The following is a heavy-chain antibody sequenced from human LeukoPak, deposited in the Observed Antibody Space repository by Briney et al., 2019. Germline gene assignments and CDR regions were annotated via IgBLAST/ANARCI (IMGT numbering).Heavy chain of an antibody. CDR2: ISAYNGNT. CDR1: GYTFTSYG. D-gene: IGHD3-16*01. J-gene: IGHJ5*02. CDR3: ARDHYVWGSYKSFDP. Sequence: ASVKVSCKVSGYTFTSYGIIWVRQAPGQGLEWMGWISAYNGNTNYAQKLQGRVTMTTDTSTSTAYMELRSLRSDDTAVYYCARDHYVWGSYKSFDPWGQGTLVTVSS. V-gene: IGHV1-18*01.